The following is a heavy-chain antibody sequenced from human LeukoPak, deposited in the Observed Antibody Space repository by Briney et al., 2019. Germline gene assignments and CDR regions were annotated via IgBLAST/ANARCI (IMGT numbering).Heavy chain of an antibody. CDR1: GFTFSTYW. J-gene: IGHJ3*02. V-gene: IGHV3-74*01. Sequence: GGSLRLSCAASGFTFSTYWMHWVRQAPGKGLVWVSRINGDESSTNYADFVKGRFTISRDNAKNSLYLQMNSLRAEDTAVYYCARTYYYDSSGYHDAFDIWGQGTMVTVSS. CDR2: INGDESST. D-gene: IGHD3-22*01. CDR3: ARTYYYDSSGYHDAFDI.